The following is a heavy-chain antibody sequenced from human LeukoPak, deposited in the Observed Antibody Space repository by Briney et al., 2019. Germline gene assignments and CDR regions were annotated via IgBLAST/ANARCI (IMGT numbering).Heavy chain of an antibody. CDR3: ARVASGSYLDYFDY. J-gene: IGHJ4*02. Sequence: SETLSLTCTVSGGSISSYYWSWIRQPAGKGLEWTGRIYTSGSTNYNPSLKSRVTMSVDTYKNQFSLKLSSVTAADTAVYYCARVASGSYLDYFDYWGQGTLVTVSS. D-gene: IGHD1-26*01. CDR1: GGSISSYY. CDR2: IYTSGST. V-gene: IGHV4-4*07.